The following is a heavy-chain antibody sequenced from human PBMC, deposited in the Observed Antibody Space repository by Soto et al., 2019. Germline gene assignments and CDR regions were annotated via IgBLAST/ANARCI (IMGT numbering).Heavy chain of an antibody. V-gene: IGHV1-46*03. Sequence: QVQLVQSGAEVKKPGASVKVSCKASGYTFTSYYMHWVRQAPGQGLEWMGIINPSAAGTSYAQKLQGRVTMTRDTTTSTVYMELSSLRSEDTAVYYCGRGLFFSTTSCFDYWGQGSLVTVS. CDR3: GRGLFFSTTSCFDY. J-gene: IGHJ4*02. D-gene: IGHD2-2*01. CDR1: GYTFTSYY. CDR2: INPSAAGT.